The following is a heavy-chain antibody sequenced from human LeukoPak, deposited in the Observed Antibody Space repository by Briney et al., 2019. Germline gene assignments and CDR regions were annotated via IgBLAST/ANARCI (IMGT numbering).Heavy chain of an antibody. Sequence: ASVKVSCKASGGTFISHAISWVRQAPGQGLEWMGGIIPIFGTANYAQKFQGRVTITADESTSTAYMELSSLRSEDTAVYYCARDPPQGLLWFGESENWFDPWGQGTLVTVSS. V-gene: IGHV1-69*13. CDR1: GGTFISHA. J-gene: IGHJ5*02. CDR3: ARDPPQGLLWFGESENWFDP. CDR2: IIPIFGTA. D-gene: IGHD3-10*01.